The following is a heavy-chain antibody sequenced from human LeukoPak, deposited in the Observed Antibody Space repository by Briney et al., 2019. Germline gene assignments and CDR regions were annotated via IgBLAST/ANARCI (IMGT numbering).Heavy chain of an antibody. D-gene: IGHD2-2*01. V-gene: IGHV4-39*01. Sequence: PSETLSLTCTVSGGSISSSSYYWGWIRQPPGKGLEWIGSIYYSGSTYYNPSLKSRVTISVDTSKNQFSLKLSSVTATDTAVYYCARLDCSSTSCYSPSIDYWGQGILVTVSS. CDR1: GGSISSSSYY. CDR2: IYYSGST. J-gene: IGHJ4*02. CDR3: ARLDCSSTSCYSPSIDY.